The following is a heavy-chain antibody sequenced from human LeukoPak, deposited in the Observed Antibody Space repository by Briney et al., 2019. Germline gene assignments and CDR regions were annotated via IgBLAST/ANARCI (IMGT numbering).Heavy chain of an antibody. CDR1: GGTFSSYA. V-gene: IGHV1-69*13. CDR2: IIPIFGTA. CDR3: ARKGTIFGVVEDYWFDP. J-gene: IGHJ5*02. Sequence: GASVKVSCKASGGTFSSYAISWVRQAPGQGLEWMGGIIPIFGTANYAQKFQGRVTITADESTSTAYMELSSLRSEDTAVYYCARKGTIFGVVEDYWFDPWGQGTLVTVSS. D-gene: IGHD3-3*01.